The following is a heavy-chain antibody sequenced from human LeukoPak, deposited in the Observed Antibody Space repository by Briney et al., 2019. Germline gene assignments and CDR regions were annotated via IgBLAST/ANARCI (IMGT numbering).Heavy chain of an antibody. Sequence: PGGSLRLSCAASGFTVSSDYMSWVRQAPGKGLEWVSVIYTDNTTYYTDSVKGRFTISRDNSKNTVYLQMNSLRAGDTAVYYCARDDPRYCSGNSCYYYWGQGTLVTVSP. J-gene: IGHJ4*02. CDR2: IYTDNTT. V-gene: IGHV3-53*01. CDR1: GFTVSSDY. D-gene: IGHD2-15*01. CDR3: ARDDPRYCSGNSCYYY.